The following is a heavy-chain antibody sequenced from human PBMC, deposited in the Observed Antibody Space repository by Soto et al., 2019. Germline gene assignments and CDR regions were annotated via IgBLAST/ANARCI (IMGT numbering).Heavy chain of an antibody. Sequence: QVQLVQSGAEVKKPGSSVKVSCKASGGTFSSYAISWVRQAPGQGLEWMGGIIPIFGTANYAQKFQGRVTITADESTSTAYMELSSLRSEDTAVYYCARDIVRSVGSCCNWFDPWGQGTLVTVSS. V-gene: IGHV1-69*12. CDR2: IIPIFGTA. D-gene: IGHD2-15*01. CDR3: ARDIVRSVGSCCNWFDP. CDR1: GGTFSSYA. J-gene: IGHJ5*02.